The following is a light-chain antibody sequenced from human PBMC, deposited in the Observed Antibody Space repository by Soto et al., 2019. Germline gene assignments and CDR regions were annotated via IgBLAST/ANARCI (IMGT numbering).Light chain of an antibody. V-gene: IGKV3-20*01. J-gene: IGKJ1*01. CDR2: GVS. CDR1: QIVPSNF. Sequence: EIVLTQSPGTLSLSPGERATLSCRASQIVPSNFLAWYQQKPDQAPILLIYGVSRRATGIPDRFSGSGSGTDFALTISRLEPEDFAVYYCQQYDSSWTFGQGTKVEIK. CDR3: QQYDSSWT.